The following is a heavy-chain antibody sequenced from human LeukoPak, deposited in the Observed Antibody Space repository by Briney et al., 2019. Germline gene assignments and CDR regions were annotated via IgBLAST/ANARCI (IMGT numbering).Heavy chain of an antibody. J-gene: IGHJ5*02. CDR1: GGSISSSSYY. CDR3: ARTGITTVYNWFDP. CDR2: IYYSGST. Sequence: SETLSLTCTVSGGSISSSSYYWGWIRQPPGKGLEWTGSIYYSGSTYYNPSLKSRVTISVDTSKNQSSLRLSSVTAADTAVYYCARTGITTVYNWFDPWGQGTLVTVSS. D-gene: IGHD3-10*01. V-gene: IGHV4-39*07.